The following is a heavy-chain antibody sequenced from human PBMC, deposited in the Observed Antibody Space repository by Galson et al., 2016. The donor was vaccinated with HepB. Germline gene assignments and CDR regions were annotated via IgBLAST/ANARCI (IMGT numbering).Heavy chain of an antibody. CDR3: ARARRITIFGVVFMTWFDP. J-gene: IGHJ5*02. CDR1: GYTFTSYD. D-gene: IGHD3-3*01. Sequence: SVKVSCKASGYTFTSYDINWVRQATGQGLEWMGWMNPNSGNTGYAQNFQGRVTMTRNTSISTAYMELSSLRTEDKAVYYCARARRITIFGVVFMTWFDPWGQGTLVTVSS. CDR2: MNPNSGNT. V-gene: IGHV1-8*01.